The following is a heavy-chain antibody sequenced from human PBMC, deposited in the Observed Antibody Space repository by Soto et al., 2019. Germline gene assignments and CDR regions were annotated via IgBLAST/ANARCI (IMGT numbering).Heavy chain of an antibody. D-gene: IGHD3-10*01. Sequence: VQLVESGGGLVQPGGSLRLSCAASGFTVSSNYMSWVRQAPGKGLEWVSVIYSGGSTYYADSVKGRFTISRDNSKNTLYLQMNSLRAEDTAVYYCARVVDGSGSYYTFDYWGQGTLVTVSS. CDR3: ARVVDGSGSYYTFDY. J-gene: IGHJ4*02. CDR1: GFTVSSNY. V-gene: IGHV3-66*01. CDR2: IYSGGST.